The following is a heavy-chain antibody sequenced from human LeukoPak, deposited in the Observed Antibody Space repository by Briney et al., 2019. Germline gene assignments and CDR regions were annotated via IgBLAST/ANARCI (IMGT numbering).Heavy chain of an antibody. D-gene: IGHD6-13*01. CDR2: IFYSGSS. J-gene: IGHJ4*02. V-gene: IGHV4-59*01. Sequence: KASETLSLTCSVSGGFISSYYWSWIRQPPGKGLEWIGYIFYSGSSNYNPSLKSRVTMSVDTSENQLSLKLRSVTAADTALYYCARAHTSNWYMDYWGQGTLVTVSS. CDR3: ARAHTSNWYMDY. CDR1: GGFISSYY.